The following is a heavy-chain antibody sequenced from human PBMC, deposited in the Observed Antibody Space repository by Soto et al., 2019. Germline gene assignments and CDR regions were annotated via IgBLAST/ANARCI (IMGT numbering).Heavy chain of an antibody. CDR3: ARGPFTGDLAPFDH. Sequence: QVQLVESGGGVVQPGRSLRLSCAASGFTFSSYAMHWVRQAPGKGLEWVAVISYDGSNKYYADSVKGRFTISRDNSKNTLYLQMNSLRAEDTAVYYCARGPFTGDLAPFDHWGQGTLVTVSS. J-gene: IGHJ4*02. D-gene: IGHD7-27*01. CDR1: GFTFSSYA. V-gene: IGHV3-30-3*01. CDR2: ISYDGSNK.